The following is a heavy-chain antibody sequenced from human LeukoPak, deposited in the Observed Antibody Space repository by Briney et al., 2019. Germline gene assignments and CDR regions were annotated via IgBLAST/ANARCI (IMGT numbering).Heavy chain of an antibody. J-gene: IGHJ4*02. Sequence: GASVKVSCKASGYTFTGYYMHWVRQAPGQGLEWMGWINPNSGGTNYAQKFQGRVTMTRDTSISTAYMELSRLRSDDTAVYYCARAAADYYGSGSYFMGEYWGQGTLVTVSS. CDR1: GYTFTGYY. V-gene: IGHV1-2*02. D-gene: IGHD3-10*01. CDR2: INPNSGGT. CDR3: ARAAADYYGSGSYFMGEY.